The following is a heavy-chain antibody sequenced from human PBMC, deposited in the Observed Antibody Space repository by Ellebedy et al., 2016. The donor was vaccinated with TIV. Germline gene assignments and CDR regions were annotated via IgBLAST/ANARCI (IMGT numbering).Heavy chain of an antibody. CDR1: GFTFSGFT. V-gene: IGHV3-73*01. J-gene: IGHJ5*02. CDR3: TASAGTSSGGFDP. D-gene: IGHD6-19*01. CDR2: IRGKANNYAT. Sequence: PGGSLRLSCAASGFTFSGFTVHWVRQASGGGLEWLGSIRGKANNYATVYAASVKGRVTISRDDSENAAYLQMNSLKTEDTAIYYCTASAGTSSGGFDPWGQGTLVTVSS.